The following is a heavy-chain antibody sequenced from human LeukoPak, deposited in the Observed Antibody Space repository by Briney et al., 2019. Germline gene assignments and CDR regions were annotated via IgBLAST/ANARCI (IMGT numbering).Heavy chain of an antibody. D-gene: IGHD4-17*01. J-gene: IGHJ5*02. Sequence: SETLSLTCAVYGWSFSGYYWSWIRQPPGKGLEWVGEINHSGSTNYNPFLKSRVTISVDTSKNQFSLKLSSVTAAETAVYYCASGTTVNFTTHNWFDPWGQGTLVTVSS. V-gene: IGHV4-34*01. CDR3: ASGTTVNFTTHNWFDP. CDR1: GWSFSGYY. CDR2: INHSGST.